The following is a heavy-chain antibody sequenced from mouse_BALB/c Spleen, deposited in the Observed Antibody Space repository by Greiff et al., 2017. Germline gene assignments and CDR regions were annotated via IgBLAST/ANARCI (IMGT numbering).Heavy chain of an antibody. J-gene: IGHJ4*01. V-gene: IGHV1-9*01. CDR3: ARRGGGYYAMDY. D-gene: IGHD1-1*02. CDR2: ILPGSGST. Sequence: VQRVESGAELMKPGASVKIYCKATGYTFSSYWIEWVKQRPGHGLEWIGEILPGSGSTNYNEKFKGKATFTADTSSNTAYMQLSSLTSEDSAVYYCARRGGGYYAMDYWGQGTSVTVSS. CDR1: GYTFSSYW.